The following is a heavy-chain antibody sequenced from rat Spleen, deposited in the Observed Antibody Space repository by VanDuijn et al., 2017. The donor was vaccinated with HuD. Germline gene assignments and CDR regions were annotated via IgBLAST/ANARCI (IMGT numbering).Heavy chain of an antibody. V-gene: IGHV5-25*01. CDR3: TTYGGLRNWFAY. J-gene: IGHJ3*01. CDR2: ITTGGDNT. Sequence: EVQLVESGGGLVQPGRSMKLSCAASGFTFSNYYMAWVRQAPTKGLEWVASITTGGDNTYYRDSVKGRFTISRDNAKSTLYLQMDSLRSEDTATYYCTTYGGLRNWFAYWGQGTLVTVSS. D-gene: IGHD4-1*01. CDR1: GFTFSNYY.